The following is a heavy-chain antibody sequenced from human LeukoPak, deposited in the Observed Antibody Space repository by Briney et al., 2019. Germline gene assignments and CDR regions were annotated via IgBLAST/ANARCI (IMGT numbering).Heavy chain of an antibody. CDR1: GDSVSSNSAA. CDR2: TYYRSKWYN. D-gene: IGHD6-6*01. Sequence: SQTLSLTCAISGDSVSSNSAAWTWIRQSPSRGLEWLGRTYYRSKWYNDYAVSVKSRITINPDTSKNQFSLQLNPVTPEDTAVYYCARGYSSSSAGGDWFDPWGQGTLVTVSS. CDR3: ARGYSSSSAGGDWFDP. J-gene: IGHJ5*02. V-gene: IGHV6-1*01.